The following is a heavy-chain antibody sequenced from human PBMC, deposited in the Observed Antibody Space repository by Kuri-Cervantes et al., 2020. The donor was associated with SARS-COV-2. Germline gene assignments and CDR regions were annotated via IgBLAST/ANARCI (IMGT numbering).Heavy chain of an antibody. V-gene: IGHV4-59*12. CDR3: ARAIVVVTASPCYFDY. D-gene: IGHD2-21*02. J-gene: IGHJ4*02. Sequence: SETLSLTCTVSGGFISSYYWSWIRQHPGPGLEWMGYIYYGGSTNYNPSLKSRVTISVDTSKNQFSLKLSSVTAADTAVYYCARAIVVVTASPCYFDYWGQGTLVTVSS. CDR1: GGFISSYY. CDR2: IYYGGST.